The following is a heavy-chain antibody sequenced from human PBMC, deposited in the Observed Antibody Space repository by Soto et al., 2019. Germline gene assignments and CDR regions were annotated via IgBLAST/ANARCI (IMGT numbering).Heavy chain of an antibody. CDR3: ARAGDCSGGTCFHGNCDY. V-gene: IGHV1-46*01. J-gene: IGHJ4*02. D-gene: IGHD2-15*01. Sequence: QVQLVQSGAEVKRPGASVKVSCKASGYTFTTYYMHWVRKAPGQGLEWLGIINPNGGSTTYAQKFQGRVTMTWDTSTSTVYLELSSLRSEDTAVYYCARAGDCSGGTCFHGNCDYWGQGTLVTVSA. CDR1: GYTFTTYY. CDR2: INPNGGST.